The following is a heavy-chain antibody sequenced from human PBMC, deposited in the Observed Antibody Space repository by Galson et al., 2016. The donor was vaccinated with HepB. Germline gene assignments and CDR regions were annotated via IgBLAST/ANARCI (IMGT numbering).Heavy chain of an antibody. D-gene: IGHD3-22*01. Sequence: PALVKPTQTLTLTCTFSGFSLSTGGVAVGWIRQPPGRALEWLALIYGDDDKRYRPFLKRRLQITKDTSTNKVVLTMTNMDPVDTGTYFCAPRSGGAYYFECIVYPHYFDSWGQGTLVTVSS. CDR2: IYGDDDK. J-gene: IGHJ4*02. CDR1: GFSLSTGGVA. V-gene: IGHV2-5*02. CDR3: APRSGGAYYFECIVYPHYFDS.